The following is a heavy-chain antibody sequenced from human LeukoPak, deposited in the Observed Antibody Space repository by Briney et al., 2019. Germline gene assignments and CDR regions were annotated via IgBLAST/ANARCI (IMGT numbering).Heavy chain of an antibody. J-gene: IGHJ4*02. CDR1: GFTFSNYN. Sequence: GGSLRLSCAALGFTFSNYNMNGVRQTPGKGLEWLSYISSSSGTIYYADSVKGRFTISGDNAKNSLHLQMNSLRAEDTAVYYCARALGYSYGYAVDYWGQGTRVTVSS. CDR2: ISSSSGTI. V-gene: IGHV3-48*01. CDR3: ARALGYSYGYAVDY. D-gene: IGHD5-18*01.